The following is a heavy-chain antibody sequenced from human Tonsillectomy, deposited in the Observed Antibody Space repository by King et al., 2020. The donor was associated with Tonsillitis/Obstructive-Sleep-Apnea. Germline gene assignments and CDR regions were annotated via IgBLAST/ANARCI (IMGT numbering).Heavy chain of an antibody. D-gene: IGHD6-6*01. V-gene: IGHV3-13*04. CDR3: ARDYSSSGLDY. CDR2: IGTAGDT. J-gene: IGHJ4*02. CDR1: GFTFSNYD. Sequence: VQLVESGGGLVQPGGALRLSCAASGFTFSNYDIHWGRQGTGKGLEWVSAIGTAGDTYYPDSVKGRFTISRDNARNSAYLQMNSLRAGDTAVYYCARDYSSSGLDYWGQGILVTVSS.